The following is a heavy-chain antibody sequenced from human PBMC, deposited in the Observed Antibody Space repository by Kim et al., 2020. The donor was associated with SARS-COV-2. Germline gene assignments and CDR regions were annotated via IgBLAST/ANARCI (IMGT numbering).Heavy chain of an antibody. J-gene: IGHJ4*02. CDR3: ARDLAGYSSGWHIDY. CDR2: ISSTSNSI. Sequence: GGSLRLSCAGSGFTFSSYSMNWVRQAPGKGLEWVSYISSTSNSIYYADTVKGRFTISRDNAKNSLFLQMNSLRDEDTAVYYCARDLAGYSSGWHIDYWGQGTLVTVSS. D-gene: IGHD6-19*01. V-gene: IGHV3-48*02. CDR1: GFTFSSYS.